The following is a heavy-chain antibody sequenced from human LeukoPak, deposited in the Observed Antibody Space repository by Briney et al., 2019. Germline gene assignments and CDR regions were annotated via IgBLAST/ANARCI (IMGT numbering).Heavy chain of an antibody. Sequence: GGSLRLSCAASGFTFSSYSMNWVRQAPGKGLEWVSYISSSSSTIYYADSVKGRFTISRDNAKNSLYLQMNSLRAEDTAVYYCARGAYYDILTGYYLLHYYYYYMDVWGKGTTVTISS. D-gene: IGHD3-9*01. CDR3: ARGAYYDILTGYYLLHYYYYYMDV. CDR2: ISSSSSTI. V-gene: IGHV3-48*04. J-gene: IGHJ6*03. CDR1: GFTFSSYS.